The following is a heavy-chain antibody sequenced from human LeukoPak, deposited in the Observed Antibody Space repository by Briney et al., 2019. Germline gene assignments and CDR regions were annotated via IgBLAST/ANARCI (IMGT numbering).Heavy chain of an antibody. V-gene: IGHV1-8*02. Sequence: ASVKVSCKASGGTFSSYAISWVRQATGQGLEWMGWMNLNSGNTGYAQKFQGRVTMTRNTSISTAYMELSSLRSEDTAVYYCARGNYYYYYMDVWGKGTTVTISS. CDR3: ARGNYYYYYMDV. CDR2: MNLNSGNT. CDR1: GGTFSSYA. J-gene: IGHJ6*03.